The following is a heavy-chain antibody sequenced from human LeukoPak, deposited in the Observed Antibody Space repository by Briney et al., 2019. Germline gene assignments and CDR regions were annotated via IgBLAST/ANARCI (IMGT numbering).Heavy chain of an antibody. D-gene: IGHD6-19*01. J-gene: IGHJ3*02. CDR1: GGSFSGYY. CDR2: INHSGST. V-gene: IGHV4-34*01. CDR3: ARELPPSIAVASTRAFDI. Sequence: SETLSLTCAVYGGSFSGYYWSWIRQPPGKGLEWIGEINHSGSTYYNPSLKSRVTISVDTSKNQFSLKLSSVTAADTAVYYCARELPPSIAVASTRAFDIWGQGTMVTVSS.